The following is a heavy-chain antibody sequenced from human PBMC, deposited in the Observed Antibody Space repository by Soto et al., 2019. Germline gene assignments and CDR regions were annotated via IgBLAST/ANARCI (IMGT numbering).Heavy chain of an antibody. CDR1: GGTFITYT. CDR2: IIHIIGII. J-gene: IGHJ5*02. V-gene: IGHV1-69*02. CDR3: AVDPDIHDSDSHAASHP. D-gene: IGHD3-16*01. Sequence: QVQLVQSGAEVKKPGSSVKVSCKASGGTFITYTITWVRQAPGQGLDWLGRIIHIIGIINYAQKLQGRVTISAETFTGTAYMDLTGLRSDATAVYYCAVDPDIHDSDSHAASHPWGAGTLVTVSS.